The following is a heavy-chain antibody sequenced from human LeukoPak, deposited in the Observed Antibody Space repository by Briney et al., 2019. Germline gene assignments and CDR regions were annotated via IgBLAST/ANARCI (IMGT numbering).Heavy chain of an antibody. CDR1: GFSLSSYW. CDR2: IKQDESEK. D-gene: IGHD1-26*01. V-gene: IGHV3-7*03. Sequence: GGSLRLSCAASGFSLSSYWMSWVRQAPGKGLEWVANIKQDESEKDYVDSVKGRFTISRDNAKNSMYLQMSSLRAEDTAVYYCATYSGAHHKTFDDWGQGTLVTVSS. J-gene: IGHJ4*02. CDR3: ATYSGAHHKTFDD.